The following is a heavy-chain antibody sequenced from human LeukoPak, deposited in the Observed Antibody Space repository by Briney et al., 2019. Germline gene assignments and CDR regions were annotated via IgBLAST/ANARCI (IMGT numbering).Heavy chain of an antibody. Sequence: SETLSLTCTVSGGSIRSYYWTWIRQPPGKGLEWIGCIFYTGRTHYSPSLKSRVTMSVDTSKIQFSLKLSSVTAADTAVYYCARGGARDYGDFNFDYWGQGTLVTVSS. J-gene: IGHJ4*02. V-gene: IGHV4-59*01. CDR2: IFYTGRT. CDR3: ARGGARDYGDFNFDY. CDR1: GGSIRSYY. D-gene: IGHD4-17*01.